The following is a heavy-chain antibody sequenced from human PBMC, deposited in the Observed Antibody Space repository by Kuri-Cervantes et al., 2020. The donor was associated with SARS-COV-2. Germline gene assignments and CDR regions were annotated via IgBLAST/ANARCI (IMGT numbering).Heavy chain of an antibody. J-gene: IGHJ4*02. D-gene: IGHD6-13*01. CDR2: ISYGGSNK. Sequence: LSLTCSASGFTFSSYAMHWVRQAPGKGLEWVAVISYGGSNKYYADSVKGRFTISRDNSKNTLYLQMNSLRAEDTAVYYCARFLLAIEQQLGHFDYWGQGTLVTVSS. V-gene: IGHV3-30-3*01. CDR3: ARFLLAIEQQLGHFDY. CDR1: GFTFSSYA.